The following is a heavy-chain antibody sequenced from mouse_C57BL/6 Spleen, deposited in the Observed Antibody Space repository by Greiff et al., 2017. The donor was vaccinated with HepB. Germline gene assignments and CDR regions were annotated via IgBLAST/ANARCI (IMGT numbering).Heavy chain of an antibody. Sequence: EVKLQQSVAELVRPGASVKLSCTASGFNIKNTYMHWVKQRPEQGLEWIGRIDPANGNTKYAPKFQGKATITADTSSNTAYLQLSSLTSEDTAIYYCASDYYYGSSLFAYWGQGTLVTVSA. J-gene: IGHJ3*01. CDR2: IDPANGNT. CDR1: GFNIKNTY. D-gene: IGHD1-1*01. V-gene: IGHV14-3*01. CDR3: ASDYYYGSSLFAY.